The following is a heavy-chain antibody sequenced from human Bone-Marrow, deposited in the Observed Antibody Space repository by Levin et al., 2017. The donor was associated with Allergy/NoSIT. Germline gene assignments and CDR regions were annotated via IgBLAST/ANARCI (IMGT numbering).Heavy chain of an antibody. CDR1: GFTFDDYA. Sequence: GGSLRLSCAASGFTFDDYAMHWVRQAPGQGLEWVSGISWNGDNIGYADSVKGRFTISRDNSKNALYLEMDSLRPEDTALYFCAKDTGVGAPYLLYYCASWGQGTVVAVTS. J-gene: IGHJ4*02. CDR3: AKDTGVGAPYLLYYCAS. CDR2: ISWNGDNI. V-gene: IGHV3-9*01. D-gene: IGHD7-27*01.